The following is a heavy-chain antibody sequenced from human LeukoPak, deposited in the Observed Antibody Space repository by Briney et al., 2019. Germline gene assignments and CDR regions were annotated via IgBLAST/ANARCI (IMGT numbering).Heavy chain of an antibody. D-gene: IGHD6-13*01. CDR1: GGSISSYY. CDR3: ARLCSSSWYRYYYYGMDV. Sequence: SETLSLTCTVSGGSISSYYWSWVRQPPGKGLEWIGYIYYSGSTNYNPSLKSRVAISVDTSKNQFSLKLSSVTAADTAVYCCARLCSSSWYRYYYYGMDVWGQGTTVTVSS. CDR2: IYYSGST. V-gene: IGHV4-59*08. J-gene: IGHJ6*02.